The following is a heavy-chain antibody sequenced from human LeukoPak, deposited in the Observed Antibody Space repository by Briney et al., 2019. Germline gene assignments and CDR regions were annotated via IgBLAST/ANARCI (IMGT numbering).Heavy chain of an antibody. Sequence: SGGSLRLSCAASGFTVSNNYMTWVRQAPGKGLEWVSLIYSGGTTFYTDSVKGRFTISRDSSKNTLYLQMNNLKAEDTAVCYCTTSPAVASWGQGTLVTVSS. CDR3: TTSPAVAS. CDR1: GFTVSNNY. V-gene: IGHV3-53*01. D-gene: IGHD4-23*01. CDR2: IYSGGTT. J-gene: IGHJ5*02.